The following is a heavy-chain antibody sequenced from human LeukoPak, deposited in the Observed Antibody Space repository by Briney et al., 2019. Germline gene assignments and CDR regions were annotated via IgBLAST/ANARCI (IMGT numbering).Heavy chain of an antibody. D-gene: IGHD2-15*01. J-gene: IGHJ4*02. CDR2: TRNKAETYTT. Sequence: GGSLRLSCAASGFTFSNAWMSWVRQAPGKGLEWVGRTRNKAETYTTEYAASVKGRFTISRDDSKNSLYLQMNSLKTDDTAVYYCARGFVGSGFDYWGQGTLVTVSS. V-gene: IGHV3-72*01. CDR1: GFTFSNAW. CDR3: ARGFVGSGFDY.